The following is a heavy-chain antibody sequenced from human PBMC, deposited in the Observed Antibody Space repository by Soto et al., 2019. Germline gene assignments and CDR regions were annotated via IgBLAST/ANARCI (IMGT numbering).Heavy chain of an antibody. V-gene: IGHV3-73*01. Sequence: EVQLVESGGGLVQPGGSLKLSCAASGFTFSGSAMHWFRQASGKGLEWVGRIRSKANSYATAYAASVKGRFTISRDDSKNTAYLQMNSLKTEDTAVYYCTRLVHDSSGYADWGQGTLVTVSS. J-gene: IGHJ4*02. CDR2: IRSKANSYAT. CDR3: TRLVHDSSGYAD. CDR1: GFTFSGSA. D-gene: IGHD3-22*01.